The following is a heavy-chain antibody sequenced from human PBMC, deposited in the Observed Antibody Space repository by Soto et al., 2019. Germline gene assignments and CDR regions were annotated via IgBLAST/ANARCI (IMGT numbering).Heavy chain of an antibody. CDR3: VRDGTKTLRDWFDP. J-gene: IGHJ5*02. V-gene: IGHV4-4*07. CDR1: GASISGFY. Sequence: SETLSLTCTVSGASISGFYWSWIRKSAGKGLEWIGRIYATGTTDYNPSLKSRVMMSVDTSKEQFSLKLRCVTAADTAVYYCVRDGTKTLRDWFDPWGQGISVTVSS. CDR2: IYATGTT. D-gene: IGHD1-1*01.